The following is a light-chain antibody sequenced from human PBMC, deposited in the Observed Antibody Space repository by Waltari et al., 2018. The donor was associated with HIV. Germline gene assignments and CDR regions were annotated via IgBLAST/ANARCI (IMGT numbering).Light chain of an antibody. Sequence: SSELTQDPAVSVALGQTIRITCQGDSLRNYYASWYQQKPGQDPLLVLYGRNDRPSGIPEPFSGSKSGNTSSLTISGVQAEDEADYYCNSRDSSGNLWVFGGGTKLTVL. CDR2: GRN. CDR1: SLRNYY. CDR3: NSRDSSGNLWV. V-gene: IGLV3-19*01. J-gene: IGLJ3*02.